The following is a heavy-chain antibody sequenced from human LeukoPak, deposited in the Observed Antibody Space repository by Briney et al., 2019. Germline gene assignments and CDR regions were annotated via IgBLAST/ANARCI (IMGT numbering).Heavy chain of an antibody. J-gene: IGHJ6*02. CDR2: ISYDGSNK. D-gene: IGHD4-17*01. V-gene: IGHV3-30-3*01. CDR3: ARDTVTTIYYGMDV. Sequence: PGGSLRLSCAASGFTFSSYAMHWVHQAPGKGLEWVAVISYDGSNKYYADSVKGRFTISRDNSKNTLYLQMNSLRAEDTAVYYCARDTVTTIYYGMDVWGQGTTVTVSS. CDR1: GFTFSSYA.